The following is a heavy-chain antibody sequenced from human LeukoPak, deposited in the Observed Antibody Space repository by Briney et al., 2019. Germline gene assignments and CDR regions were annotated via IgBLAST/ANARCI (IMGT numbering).Heavy chain of an antibody. CDR1: GYTFTGYY. V-gene: IGHV1-2*02. CDR2: INPNSGGT. CDR3: ARVWGQLANWFDP. Sequence: ASVKVSCKASGYTFTGYYMHWVRQAPGQGLEWMGWINPNSGGTNYAQKFQGRVTMTRDTSISTAYMELSRLRSDGTAVYYCARVWGQLANWFDPWGQGTLVTVSS. J-gene: IGHJ5*02. D-gene: IGHD6-6*01.